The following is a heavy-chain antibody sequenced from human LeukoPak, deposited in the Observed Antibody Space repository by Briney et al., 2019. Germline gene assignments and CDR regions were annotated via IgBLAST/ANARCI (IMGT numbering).Heavy chain of an antibody. V-gene: IGHV3-30*02. Sequence: GGSLRLSCAASGFTFSSYGMHWVRQAPGKGLEWVAFIRYDGSNKYYADSVKGRFTISRDNSKNTPYLQMNSLRAEDTAVYYCAKSGIAVAGANDAFDIWGQGTMVTVSS. J-gene: IGHJ3*02. D-gene: IGHD6-19*01. CDR3: AKSGIAVAGANDAFDI. CDR2: IRYDGSNK. CDR1: GFTFSSYG.